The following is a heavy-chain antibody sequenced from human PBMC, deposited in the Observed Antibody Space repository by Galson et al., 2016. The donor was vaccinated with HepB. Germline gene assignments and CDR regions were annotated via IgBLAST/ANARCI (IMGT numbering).Heavy chain of an antibody. CDR1: EFSFSDYG. CDR2: ISHSGNSA. V-gene: IGHV3-23*01. Sequence: SLRLSCAASEFSFSDYGMSWVRQAPGRGLEWVSAISHSGNSAYHADSVKGRFLVSRDNSKNTLHLQMNSLRAEDTAIYFCAKDLRGLNFNLLDHWGQGILVTVSS. D-gene: IGHD1-1*01. J-gene: IGHJ4*02. CDR3: AKDLRGLNFNLLDH.